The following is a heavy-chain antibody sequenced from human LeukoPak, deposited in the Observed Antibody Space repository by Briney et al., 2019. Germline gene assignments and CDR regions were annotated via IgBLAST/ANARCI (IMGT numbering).Heavy chain of an antibody. CDR1: GGSISSYY. J-gene: IGHJ4*02. V-gene: IGHV4-59*08. CDR3: ARLRRKYGYDY. D-gene: IGHD5-18*01. CDR2: IYYSGST. Sequence: SETLSLTCTVSGGSISSYYWSWIRQPPGKGLEWIGYIYYSGSTNYNPSLKSRVTISVDTSKNQFSLKLSSVTVADTAVYYCARLRRKYGYDYWGQGTLVTVSS.